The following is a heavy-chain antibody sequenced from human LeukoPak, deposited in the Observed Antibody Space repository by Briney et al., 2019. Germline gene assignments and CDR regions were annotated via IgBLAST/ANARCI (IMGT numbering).Heavy chain of an antibody. V-gene: IGHV3-23*01. D-gene: IGHD6-19*01. Sequence: GGSLRLSCAASGFTFNNYGMNWVRQAPGKGLEWVSGISGGGGSTYYADSVKGRFTISRDNAKNSLSLQMNSLRAEDTAVYYCIVFAVTGTLGFDYWGQGTLVTVSS. CDR3: IVFAVTGTLGFDY. CDR2: ISGGGGST. CDR1: GFTFNNYG. J-gene: IGHJ4*02.